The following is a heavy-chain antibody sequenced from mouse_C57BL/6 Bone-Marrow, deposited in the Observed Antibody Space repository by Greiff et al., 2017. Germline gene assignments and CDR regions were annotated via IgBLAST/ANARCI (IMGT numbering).Heavy chain of an antibody. Sequence: EVKLMESGGGLVKPGGSLKLSCAASGFTFSSYAMSWVRQTPEKRLEWVATISDGGSYTYYPDNVKGRFTISRDNAKNNLYLQRSHLKSEDTAMYYCARDLLLHFDVWGTGTTVTVSS. CDR2: ISDGGSYT. D-gene: IGHD2-10*01. CDR1: GFTFSSYA. J-gene: IGHJ1*03. CDR3: ARDLLLHFDV. V-gene: IGHV5-4*01.